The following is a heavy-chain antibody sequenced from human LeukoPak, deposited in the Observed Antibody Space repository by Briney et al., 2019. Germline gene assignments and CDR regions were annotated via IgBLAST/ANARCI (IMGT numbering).Heavy chain of an antibody. J-gene: IGHJ3*02. CDR1: GFTFSSYW. CDR2: IKQDGSEK. D-gene: IGHD3-22*01. CDR3: ARDRYYYDSNDAFDI. V-gene: IGHV3-7*03. Sequence: GGSLRLSCTASGFTFSSYWMSWVRQAPGKGLEWVANIKQDGSEKYYVDSVKGRFTISRDNAKNSLYLQMNSLRAEDTAVYYCARDRYYYDSNDAFDIWGQGTMVTVSS.